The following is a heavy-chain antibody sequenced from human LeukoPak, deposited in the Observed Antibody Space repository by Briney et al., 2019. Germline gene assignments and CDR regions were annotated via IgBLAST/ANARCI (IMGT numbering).Heavy chain of an antibody. V-gene: IGHV1-18*01. D-gene: IGHD4-17*01. CDR3: ARGAAGDYGGYYYYMDV. Sequence: GASVKLCFYAAGYTFTSYGISWVRQAPGQGLEWMGWISAYNGNTNYAQKLQGRVTMTTDTSTSTAYMELRSLRSDDTAVYYCARGAAGDYGGYYYYMDVWGKGTTVTVSS. J-gene: IGHJ6*03. CDR1: GYTFTSYG. CDR2: ISAYNGNT.